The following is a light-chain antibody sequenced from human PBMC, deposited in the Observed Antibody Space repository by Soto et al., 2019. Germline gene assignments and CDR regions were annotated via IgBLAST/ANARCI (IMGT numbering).Light chain of an antibody. CDR3: QQYGSSPHT. CDR1: QSLTSNY. Sequence: EIVLTQSPGTQSSSSGERATLSCRASQSLTSNYLTWYQQKPGQAPRLLIYGASSRATGIPDRFSGSGYGTDFSLTITRLEPEDFAVYYCQQYGSSPHTFGGRTKVDIK. J-gene: IGKJ4*01. CDR2: GAS. V-gene: IGKV3-20*01.